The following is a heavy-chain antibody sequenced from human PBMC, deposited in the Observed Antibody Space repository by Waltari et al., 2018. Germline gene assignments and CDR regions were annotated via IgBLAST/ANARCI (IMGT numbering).Heavy chain of an antibody. J-gene: IGHJ4*02. D-gene: IGHD6-13*01. CDR2: IRYDGSNK. Sequence: QVQLVESGGGVVQPGGSLRLSCAASGFTFSSYGMHWVRQAPGKGLEWVAFIRYDGSNKYYADSVKGRFTISRDKSKNTLYLQMNSLKTEDTAVYYCTTGAAAGLGDWGQGTLVTVSS. CDR3: TTGAAAGLGD. V-gene: IGHV3-30*02. CDR1: GFTFSSYG.